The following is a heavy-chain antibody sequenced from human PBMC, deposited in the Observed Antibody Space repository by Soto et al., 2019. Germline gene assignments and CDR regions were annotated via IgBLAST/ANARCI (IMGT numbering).Heavy chain of an antibody. Sequence: HVQLQESGPGLVKPSETLSLTCNVSDDFITSFYWSWIRQPPGKGLEWIGYIYYGGSTNYSPSLENRVSISVDTSKNQFSLQLRSVTPADTAVYYCARDLFTYGSSTVRWFDPWGQGTLVTVSS. CDR2: IYYGGST. J-gene: IGHJ5*02. CDR3: ARDLFTYGSSTVRWFDP. CDR1: DDFITSFY. D-gene: IGHD3-10*01. V-gene: IGHV4-59*01.